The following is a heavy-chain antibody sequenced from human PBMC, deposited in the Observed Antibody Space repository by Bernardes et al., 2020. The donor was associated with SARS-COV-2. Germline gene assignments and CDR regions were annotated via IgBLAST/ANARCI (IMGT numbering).Heavy chain of an antibody. Sequence: SLKVSCKASGGTFSSYAISWVRQAPGQGLEWMGGIIPIFGTANYAQKFQGRVTITADESTSTAYMELSSLRSEDTAVYYCASGGWEESSNYIYYYYYGMDVWGQGTTVTVSS. J-gene: IGHJ6*02. CDR2: IIPIFGTA. D-gene: IGHD4-4*01. CDR3: ASGGWEESSNYIYYYYYGMDV. CDR1: GGTFSSYA. V-gene: IGHV1-69*13.